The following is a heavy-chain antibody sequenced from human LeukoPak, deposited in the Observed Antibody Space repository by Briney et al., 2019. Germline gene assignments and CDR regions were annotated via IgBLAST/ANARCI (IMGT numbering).Heavy chain of an antibody. CDR3: ARDIAAAGRGRYFDY. J-gene: IGHJ4*02. D-gene: IGHD6-13*01. CDR1: GGSISSGSYY. CDR2: IYTSGST. V-gene: IGHV4-61*02. Sequence: SQTLSLTCTVSGGSISSGSYYWSWIRQPAGKGLEWIGRIYTSGSTNYNPSLKSRVTMSVDTSKNQFSLKLSSVTAADTAVYYCARDIAAAGRGRYFDYWGQGTLVTVSS.